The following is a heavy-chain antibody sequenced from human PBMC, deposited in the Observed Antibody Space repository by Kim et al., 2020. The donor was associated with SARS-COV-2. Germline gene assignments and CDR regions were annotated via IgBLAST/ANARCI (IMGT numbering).Heavy chain of an antibody. D-gene: IGHD5-18*01. CDR3: ARVGGIGYSYWAFDY. V-gene: IGHV6-1*01. J-gene: IGHJ4*02. Sequence: VSVKSRITINPDTSKNQFSLQLNSVTPEDTAVYYCARVGGIGYSYWAFDYWGQGTLVTVSS.